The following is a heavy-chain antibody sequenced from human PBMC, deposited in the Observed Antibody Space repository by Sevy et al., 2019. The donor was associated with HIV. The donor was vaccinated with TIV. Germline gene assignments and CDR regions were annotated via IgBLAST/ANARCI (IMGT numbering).Heavy chain of an antibody. Sequence: GGSLRLSCAASGFTFSKYSMSWVRQPPGKGLEWVSTFSFGCGEINYTDSVKGGFTISRDNSKSSVYLQMNNLRPEDTAVYYCAREGCTKPHDYWGQGTLVTVS. CDR3: AREGCTKPHDY. V-gene: IGHV3-23*01. CDR2: FSFGCGEI. D-gene: IGHD2-8*01. J-gene: IGHJ4*02. CDR1: GFTFSKYS.